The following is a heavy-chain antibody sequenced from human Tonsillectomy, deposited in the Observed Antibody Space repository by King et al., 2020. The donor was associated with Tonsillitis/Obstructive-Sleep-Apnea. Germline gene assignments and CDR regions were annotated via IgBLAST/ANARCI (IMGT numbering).Heavy chain of an antibody. J-gene: IGHJ5*02. CDR2: IDWDDDK. CDR1: VFSLSTSGMC. Sequence: FTLKESGPALVKPTQTLTLTCTFSVFSLSTSGMCVSWIRQPPGKALEWLALIDWDDDKYYSTSLKTRLTISKDTSKNRVVLTMTNMDPGDTATYYCARITVRRGPFDPWGQGTLVTVSS. V-gene: IGHV2-70*01. CDR3: ARITVRRGPFDP.